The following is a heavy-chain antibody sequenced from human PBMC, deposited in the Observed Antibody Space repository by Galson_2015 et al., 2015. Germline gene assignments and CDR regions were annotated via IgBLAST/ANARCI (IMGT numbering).Heavy chain of an antibody. CDR1: GYTFTTYT. CDR3: ARGGATDFDD. J-gene: IGHJ4*02. Sequence: SVKVSCKASGYTFTTYTISWVRQAPGQGLEWMGWISAYNGNTKYAQNLQGRVTMTIDTSTSTAYMELRSLRSDDTAVYYCARGGATDFDDWGQGTLVTVSS. CDR2: ISAYNGNT. D-gene: IGHD1-26*01. V-gene: IGHV1-18*01.